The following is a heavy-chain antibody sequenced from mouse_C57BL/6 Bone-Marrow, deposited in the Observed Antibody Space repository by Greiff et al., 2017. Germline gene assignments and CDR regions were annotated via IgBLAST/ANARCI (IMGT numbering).Heavy chain of an antibody. J-gene: IGHJ2*01. CDR2: IYPGNSDT. Sequence: VQLQQSGTVLARPGASVKMSCKTSGYTFTSYWMHWVKQRPGQGLEWIGAIYPGNSDTSYNQKFKGKAKLTAVTSSSTAYMELSSLTNEDSAVYYCTRWKGIYYGNYPHYFDYWGQGTTLTVS. D-gene: IGHD2-1*01. CDR3: TRWKGIYYGNYPHYFDY. V-gene: IGHV1-5*01. CDR1: GYTFTSYW.